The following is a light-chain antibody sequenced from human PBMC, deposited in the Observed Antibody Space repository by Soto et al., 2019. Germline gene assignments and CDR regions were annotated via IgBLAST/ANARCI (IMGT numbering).Light chain of an antibody. V-gene: IGKV3-20*01. CDR2: GVS. Sequence: EFVLTQSPGTLSLSPGERATLSCRASESPSSSYFAWYQQKPGQAPRLLIDGVSSRATGIPDRFSGSWSGTDFTLTISRLEPEDFAVYFCQHYGTSPLTFGQGTKVDIK. CDR1: ESPSSSY. J-gene: IGKJ1*01. CDR3: QHYGTSPLT.